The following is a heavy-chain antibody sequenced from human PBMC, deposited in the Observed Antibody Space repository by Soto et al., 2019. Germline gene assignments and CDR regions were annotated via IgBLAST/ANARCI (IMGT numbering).Heavy chain of an antibody. D-gene: IGHD2-8*01. Sequence: ASVKVSCKASGYTSADFGISWVRQAPGQGLEWMGWVSGNNGVSNPAPEVQGRITMTLDTSTGVSYMALRSLRSDDTAIYYCVRDQKCFRVNGNWLDSWGQGTLVPVSS. CDR2: VSGNNGVS. CDR1: GYTSADFG. J-gene: IGHJ5*01. CDR3: VRDQKCFRVNGNWLDS. V-gene: IGHV1-18*04.